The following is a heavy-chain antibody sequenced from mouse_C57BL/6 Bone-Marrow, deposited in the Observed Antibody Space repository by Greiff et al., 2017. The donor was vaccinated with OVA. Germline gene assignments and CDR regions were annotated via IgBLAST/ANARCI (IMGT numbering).Heavy chain of an antibody. Sequence: QVQLQQPGAELVKPGASVKLSCKASGYTFTSYWMQWVKQRPGQGLEWIGEIDPSDSYTNYNQKFKGKATLTVDTSSSTAYMQLSSLTSEDSAVYYCARSGLQGFAYWGQGTLVAVSA. CDR2: IDPSDSYT. CDR1: GYTFTSYW. D-gene: IGHD2-13*01. CDR3: ARSGLQGFAY. J-gene: IGHJ3*01. V-gene: IGHV1-50*01.